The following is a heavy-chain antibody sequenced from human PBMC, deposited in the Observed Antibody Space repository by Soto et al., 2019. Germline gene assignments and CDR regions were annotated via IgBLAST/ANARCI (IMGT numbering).Heavy chain of an antibody. Sequence: GASVKVSCKASGYTFTSYGISWVRQAPGQGLEWMGWISAYNGNTNYAQKLQGRVTMTTDTSTSTAYMELRSLRSDDTAVYYCARGRSMVRGVIIMGHFDYWGQGTLVTVSS. CDR2: ISAYNGNT. V-gene: IGHV1-18*04. J-gene: IGHJ4*02. CDR1: GYTFTSYG. CDR3: ARGRSMVRGVIIMGHFDY. D-gene: IGHD3-10*01.